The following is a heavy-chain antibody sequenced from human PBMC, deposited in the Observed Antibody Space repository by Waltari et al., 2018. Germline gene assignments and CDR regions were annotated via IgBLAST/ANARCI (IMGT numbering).Heavy chain of an antibody. CDR1: GYTFTGYY. J-gene: IGHJ4*02. D-gene: IGHD3-10*01. CDR3: ARVLVYGSGSYYPPVFDY. CDR2: INPNSGGT. Sequence: QVQLVQSGAEVKKPGASVKVSCKASGYTFTGYYMHWVRQAPGQGLEWMGWINPNSGGTNYAQKFQGRVTMTRDTSISTAYMELSRLRSDDTAVYYCARVLVYGSGSYYPPVFDYWGQGTLVTVSS. V-gene: IGHV1-2*02.